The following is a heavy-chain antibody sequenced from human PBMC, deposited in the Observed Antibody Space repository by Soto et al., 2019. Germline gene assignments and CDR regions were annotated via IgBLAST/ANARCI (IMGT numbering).Heavy chain of an antibody. Sequence: PGESLKISCKGSGYSFTSYWIGWVRQMPGKALEWMGIIYSGDSDTRYSPSFQGQVTISADKSISTAYLQWSSLKASDTAMYFCARSPCGADCYYVAHFDYWGQGTLVTVSS. D-gene: IGHD2-21*02. CDR1: GYSFTSYW. V-gene: IGHV5-51*01. J-gene: IGHJ4*02. CDR2: IYSGDSDT. CDR3: ARSPCGADCYYVAHFDY.